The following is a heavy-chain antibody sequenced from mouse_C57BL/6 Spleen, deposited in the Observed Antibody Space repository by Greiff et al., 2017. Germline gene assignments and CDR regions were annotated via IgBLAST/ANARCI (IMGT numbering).Heavy chain of an antibody. Sequence: EVQLQESGPGLVKPSQSLSLTCSVTGYSITSGYYWNWIRQFPGNKLEWMGYISYDGSNNYNPSLKTRISITRYTSKNQFFLKLNSVTTEDTATYYCAREVWDEFAYWGQGTLVTVSA. CDR2: ISYDGSN. D-gene: IGHD4-1*01. J-gene: IGHJ3*01. V-gene: IGHV3-6*01. CDR1: GYSITSGYY. CDR3: AREVWDEFAY.